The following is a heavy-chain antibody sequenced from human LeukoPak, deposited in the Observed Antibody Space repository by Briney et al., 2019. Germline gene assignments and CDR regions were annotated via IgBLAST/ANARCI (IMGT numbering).Heavy chain of an antibody. CDR2: IYPGDSDT. Sequence: GESLKISCKGSGYSFTSYWIGWVRQMPGKGLEWMGIIYPGDSDTRYSPSFQGQVTISADKSISTAYLQWSSLKASDTAMYYCARLGELDYGGNPYYFDYWGQGTLAPSPQ. D-gene: IGHD4-23*01. CDR3: ARLGELDYGGNPYYFDY. CDR1: GYSFTSYW. V-gene: IGHV5-51*01. J-gene: IGHJ4*02.